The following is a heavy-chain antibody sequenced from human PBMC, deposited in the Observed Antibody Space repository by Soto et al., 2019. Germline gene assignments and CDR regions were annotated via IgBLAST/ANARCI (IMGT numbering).Heavy chain of an antibody. J-gene: IGHJ4*02. V-gene: IGHV3-74*01. CDR1: GITFTDYW. CDR3: GSVFEH. Sequence: EAQLVESGGGLVQPGGSLRLSCAASGITFTDYWMHWVRQVPGKGLVWVSRINNDGSGTSYADSVKGRFTISRDNAKNTLFLQMNSLRAEDTAVYYCGSVFEHWGPGVLVTVSS. CDR2: INNDGSGT.